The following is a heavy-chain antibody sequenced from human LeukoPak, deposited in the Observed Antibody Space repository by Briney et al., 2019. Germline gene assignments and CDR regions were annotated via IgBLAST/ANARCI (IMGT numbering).Heavy chain of an antibody. D-gene: IGHD3-10*01. Sequence: SETLSLTCTVSGDFISRYYWSWLRQPAGKGLEWIGRIYNGGIITYNPSLKSRVTMSIDTSNNQFSLRLRFVTAADTAVYYCARDSGTTGEVKFDPWGQGTLVTVSS. CDR3: ARDSGTTGEVKFDP. J-gene: IGHJ5*02. CDR1: GDFISRYY. V-gene: IGHV4-4*07. CDR2: IYNGGII.